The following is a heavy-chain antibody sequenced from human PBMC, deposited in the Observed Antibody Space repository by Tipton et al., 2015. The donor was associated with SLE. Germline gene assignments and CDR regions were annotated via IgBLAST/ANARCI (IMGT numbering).Heavy chain of an antibody. J-gene: IGHJ4*02. CDR2: IYYSGST. CDR1: DGSISSYY. V-gene: IGHV4-59*01. Sequence: TLSLTCTVSDGSISSYYWSWIRQPPGKGLEWIGYIYYSGSTNYNPSLKSRATISVDTSKNQFSLKLSSVTAADTAVYYCARASGYFDYWGQGTLVTVSS. CDR3: ARASGYFDY.